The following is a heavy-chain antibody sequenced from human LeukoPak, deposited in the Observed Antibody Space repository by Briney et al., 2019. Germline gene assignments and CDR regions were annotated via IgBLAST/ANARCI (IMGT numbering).Heavy chain of an antibody. CDR2: FDPEDGET. Sequence: GASVKVSCKVSGYTLTELSMHWVRQAPGKGLEWMGGFDPEDGETIYAQKFQGRVTMTEDTSTDTAYMELSSLRSEDTAVYYCATAGPGYYYYGMDVWGKGTTATVSS. V-gene: IGHV1-24*01. J-gene: IGHJ6*04. D-gene: IGHD3-10*01. CDR3: ATAGPGYYYYGMDV. CDR1: GYTLTELS.